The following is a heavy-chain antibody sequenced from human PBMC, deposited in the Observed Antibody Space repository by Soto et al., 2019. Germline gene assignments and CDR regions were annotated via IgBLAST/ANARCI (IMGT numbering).Heavy chain of an antibody. V-gene: IGHV3-7*01. J-gene: IGHJ6*03. CDR1: GFTFSSYW. D-gene: IGHD5-12*01. CDR3: AKVATHIYYYYYMDV. Sequence: GGSLRLSCAASGFTFSSYWMSWVRQAPGKGLEWVANIKQDGSEKYYVDSVKGRFTISRDNAKNSLYLQMNSLRAEDTAVYYCAKVATHIYYYYYMDVWGKGTTVTVSS. CDR2: IKQDGSEK.